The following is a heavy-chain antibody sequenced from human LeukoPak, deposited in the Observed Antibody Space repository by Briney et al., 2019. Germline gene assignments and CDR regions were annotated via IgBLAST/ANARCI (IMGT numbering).Heavy chain of an antibody. J-gene: IGHJ4*02. CDR2: IKQDGSDI. CDR3: TRGGRLHPQSPY. Sequence: PGGSLRLSCAASGFSFSTYWVSWVRQAPGKGLEWVANIKQDGSDIYYVDSVKGRFIISRDNAKNSLYLQMSSLRAGDTAVYYCTRGGRLHPQSPYWGQGTLVTVSS. D-gene: IGHD3-16*01. V-gene: IGHV3-7*01. CDR1: GFSFSTYW.